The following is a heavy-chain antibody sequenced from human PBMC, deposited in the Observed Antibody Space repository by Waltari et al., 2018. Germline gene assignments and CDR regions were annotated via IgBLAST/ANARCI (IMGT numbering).Heavy chain of an antibody. Sequence: QVQLQESGPGLVKPSETLSLTCTVSGGSISSHYWSWIRQPPGKGLEWIGYIYYSGSTNYNPSLKRRVTISVDTSKNQFSLKLSSVTAADTAVYYCARDPGIAAPFLKFDPWGQGTLVTVSS. CDR3: ARDPGIAAPFLKFDP. V-gene: IGHV4-59*11. D-gene: IGHD6-13*01. J-gene: IGHJ5*02. CDR2: IYYSGST. CDR1: GGSISSHY.